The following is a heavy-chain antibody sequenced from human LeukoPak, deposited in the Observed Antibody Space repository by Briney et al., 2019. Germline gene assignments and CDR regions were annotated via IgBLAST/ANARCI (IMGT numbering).Heavy chain of an antibody. CDR1: GFTFRSDG. D-gene: IGHD6-13*01. CDR3: ARAEHQLVGAAILDY. J-gene: IGHJ4*02. V-gene: IGHV3-30*02. Sequence: GGSLRLSCATSGFTFRSDGMHRVPQAPVKGLEWRTFMWYDGSYKYYADSVKGRFTISRDNSKNTLYLQMNRLSVEVTAVYYCARAEHQLVGAAILDYWGQGTLVTVSS. CDR2: MWYDGSYK.